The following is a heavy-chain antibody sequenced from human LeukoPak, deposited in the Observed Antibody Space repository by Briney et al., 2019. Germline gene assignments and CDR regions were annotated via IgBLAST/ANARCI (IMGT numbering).Heavy chain of an antibody. Sequence: PSETLSLTCTVSGGSISSSSYYWGWIRQPPGKGLEWIGSIYYSGSTYYNPSLKSRVTISVDTSKNQFSLKLISVTAADTAVYYCARDRAQLPYNWFDPWGQGSLVIVSS. J-gene: IGHJ5*02. CDR2: IYYSGST. V-gene: IGHV4-39*07. CDR1: GGSISSSSYY. CDR3: ARDRAQLPYNWFDP. D-gene: IGHD1-1*01.